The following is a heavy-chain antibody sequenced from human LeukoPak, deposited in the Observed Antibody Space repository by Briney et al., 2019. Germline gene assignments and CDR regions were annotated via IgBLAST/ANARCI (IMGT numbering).Heavy chain of an antibody. V-gene: IGHV1-18*01. CDR3: ASACSGGSCYDY. CDR1: VYIFTSYG. D-gene: IGHD2-15*01. Sequence: ASVKVSCESSVYIFTSYGISRVRHAPRHGLEWMGWISPYNGNTNYAQKLQGRVTMTTDTSTSTAYMELRSLRSDDTAVYYCASACSGGSCYDYWGQGTLVTVSS. J-gene: IGHJ4*02. CDR2: ISPYNGNT.